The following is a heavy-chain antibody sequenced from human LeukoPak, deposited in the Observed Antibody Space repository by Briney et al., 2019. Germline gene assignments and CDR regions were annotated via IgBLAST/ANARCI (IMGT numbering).Heavy chain of an antibody. CDR2: MNPNSGNT. D-gene: IGHD1-26*01. Sequence: GASVKVSCKASGYTFTSYDINWVRQATGQGLEWMGWMNPNSGNTGYAQKFQGRVTMTRNTSISTAYMELSSLRSEDTAVYYRARGLLGRNYYYYYYMDVWGKGTTVTVSS. CDR3: ARGLLGRNYYYYYYMDV. CDR1: GYTFTSYD. V-gene: IGHV1-8*01. J-gene: IGHJ6*03.